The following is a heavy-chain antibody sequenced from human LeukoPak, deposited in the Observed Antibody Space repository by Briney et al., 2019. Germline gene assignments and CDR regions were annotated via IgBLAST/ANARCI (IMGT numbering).Heavy chain of an antibody. CDR2: ISAYNGNT. CDR1: GYTFTSYG. D-gene: IGHD4-17*01. CDR3: AKDPDDYGDYGD. V-gene: IGHV1-18*01. Sequence: GASVKVSCKASGYTFTSYGISWVRQAPGQGLEWMGWISAYNGNTNYAQKLQGRVTMTADTSTSTAYMELRSLRSDDTAVYYCAKDPDDYGDYGDWGQGTLVTVSS. J-gene: IGHJ4*02.